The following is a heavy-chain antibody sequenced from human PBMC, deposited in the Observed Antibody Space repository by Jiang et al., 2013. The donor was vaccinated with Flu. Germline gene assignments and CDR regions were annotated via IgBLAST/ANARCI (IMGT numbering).Heavy chain of an antibody. D-gene: IGHD4-17*01. V-gene: IGHV3-21*01. J-gene: IGHJ4*02. CDR2: ISSTSSYI. Sequence: SSISSTSSYIYYADSVKGRFTISRDNAKNSLYLQMNSLRAEDTAVYYCARDTYGDYTFDYWGQGTLVTVSS. CDR3: ARDTYGDYTFDY.